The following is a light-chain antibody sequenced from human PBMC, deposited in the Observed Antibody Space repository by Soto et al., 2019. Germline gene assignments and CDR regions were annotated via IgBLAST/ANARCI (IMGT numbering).Light chain of an antibody. CDR2: DAS. V-gene: IGKV3-11*01. Sequence: EIVLTQSPATLSLSPGERATLSCRASQSVSSYLAWYQQKPGQAPRLLLYDASNRATGIPARFSGSGSGTDFPLTISSLEPEDFGVYFCQQRSKWLLTFGGGTKVEIK. CDR1: QSVSSY. CDR3: QQRSKWLLT. J-gene: IGKJ4*01.